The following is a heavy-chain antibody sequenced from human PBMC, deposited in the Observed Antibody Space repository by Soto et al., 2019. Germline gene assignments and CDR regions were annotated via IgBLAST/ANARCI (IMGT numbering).Heavy chain of an antibody. CDR2: IYYSGST. D-gene: IGHD4-17*01. J-gene: IGHJ4*02. CDR3: ARDLGYGGNPGFPEFDY. CDR1: GGSISXYY. Sequence: SETLSLTCTVSGGSISXYYWSWIRQPPGKGLEWIVYIYYSGSTNYNPCLKSRVTISVDTSKNQFSLKLSSVTAADTAVYYCARDLGYGGNPGFPEFDYWGQGTLVTVSS. V-gene: IGHV4-59*01.